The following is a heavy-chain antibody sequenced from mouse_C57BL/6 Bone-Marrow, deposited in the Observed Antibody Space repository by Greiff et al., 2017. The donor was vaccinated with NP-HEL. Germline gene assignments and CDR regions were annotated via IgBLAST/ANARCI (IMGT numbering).Heavy chain of an antibody. CDR1: GYAFTSSW. Sequence: VQLKQSGPELVKPGASVKLSCKASGYAFTSSWMHWVKQRPGQGLEWIGQIYPGDGDTNYNGKFKGKATLTADKSSSTAYMQLSSLTSEDSAVYFCARRDGSYYFDYWGQGTTLTVSS. V-gene: IGHV1-82*01. CDR2: IYPGDGDT. D-gene: IGHD2-3*01. J-gene: IGHJ2*01. CDR3: ARRDGSYYFDY.